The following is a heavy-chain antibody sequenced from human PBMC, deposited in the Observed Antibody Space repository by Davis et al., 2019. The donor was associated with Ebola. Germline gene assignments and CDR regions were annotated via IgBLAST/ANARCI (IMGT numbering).Heavy chain of an antibody. D-gene: IGHD5-18*01. Sequence: AASVKVSCKASGGTFSSYAISWVRQAPGQGLEWMGRIIPIFGTANYAQKFQGRVTITADESTSTAYMELSSLRSEDTAVYYCARFGTDTAIIDYWGQGTLVTVSS. CDR1: GGTFSSYA. J-gene: IGHJ4*02. CDR2: IIPIFGTA. CDR3: ARFGTDTAIIDY. V-gene: IGHV1-69*13.